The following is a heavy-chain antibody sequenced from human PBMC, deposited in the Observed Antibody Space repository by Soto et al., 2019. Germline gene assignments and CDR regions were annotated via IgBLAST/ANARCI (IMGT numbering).Heavy chain of an antibody. CDR1: GFTFSRYK. D-gene: IGHD4-17*01. V-gene: IGHV3-21*01. CDR3: ATASFNPYGDYYPDY. J-gene: IGHJ4*02. Sequence: PWGSLRLSCAASGFTFSRYKINFFRHSPLKWLEWVSSISTSSNYIYYADSVKGRFTISRDNAKNSLFLQMNSLRAEDTAVYYCATASFNPYGDYYPDYWGQGTLVTVSS. CDR2: ISTSSNYI.